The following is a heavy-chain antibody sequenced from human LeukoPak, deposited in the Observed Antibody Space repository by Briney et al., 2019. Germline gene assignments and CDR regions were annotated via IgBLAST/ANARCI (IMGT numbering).Heavy chain of an antibody. Sequence: GGSLRLSCTASGFSFSGHWMHWARQLPGKGLVWVSRISPTGSTTSYADSVKGRFTVSRDNSENTLYLQMNGLTAEDTAMYYCARDSYQDYYGRFDPWGQGTLVIVSS. CDR3: ARDSYQDYYGRFDP. J-gene: IGHJ5*02. D-gene: IGHD3-10*01. CDR2: ISPTGSTT. CDR1: GFSFSGHW. V-gene: IGHV3-74*01.